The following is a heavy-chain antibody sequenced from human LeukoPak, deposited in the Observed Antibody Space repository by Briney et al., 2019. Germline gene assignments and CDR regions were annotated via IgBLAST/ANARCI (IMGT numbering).Heavy chain of an antibody. CDR1: GGSISSYY. V-gene: IGHV4-59*01. D-gene: IGHD6-19*01. CDR3: ARAVIAVAGIEIDY. J-gene: IGHJ4*02. CDR2: IYYSGST. Sequence: SETLSLTCTVSGGSISSYYWSWIRQPPGKGLEWIGYIYYSGSTNYNPSLKSRVTISVDTSKNQFSLKLSSVTAADTAVYYCARAVIAVAGIEIDYWGQGTLVTVSS.